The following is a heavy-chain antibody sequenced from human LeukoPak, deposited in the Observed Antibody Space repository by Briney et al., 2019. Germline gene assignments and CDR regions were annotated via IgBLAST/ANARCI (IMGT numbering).Heavy chain of an antibody. J-gene: IGHJ4*02. D-gene: IGHD3-3*01. CDR2: IYYSGST. Sequence: PSETLSLTCTVSGGSISSSSYYWGWIRQPPGKGLEWIGSIYYSGSTYYNPSLKSRVTISVDTSKNQFSLKLSSVTAADTAVYYCARDPGITIFGVVTQGPLDYWGQGTLVTVSS. V-gene: IGHV4-39*02. CDR3: ARDPGITIFGVVTQGPLDY. CDR1: GGSISSSSYY.